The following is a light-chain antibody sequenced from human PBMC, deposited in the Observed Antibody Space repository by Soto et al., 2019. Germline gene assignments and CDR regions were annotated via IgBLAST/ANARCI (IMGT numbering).Light chain of an antibody. Sequence: DIQMTQSPSPLSASVGDGVTITSRASRGIRNVLGGYQQKPGKAPKRLIYAASSLQSGVPSRFSGSGFGTEFTLTISSLQPEDFATYYCLQHNTYPLTFGGGTKVEI. J-gene: IGKJ4*01. V-gene: IGKV1-17*01. CDR2: AAS. CDR1: RGIRNV. CDR3: LQHNTYPLT.